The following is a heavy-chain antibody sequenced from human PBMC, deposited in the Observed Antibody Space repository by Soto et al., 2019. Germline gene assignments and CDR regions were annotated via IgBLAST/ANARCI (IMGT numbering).Heavy chain of an antibody. V-gene: IGHV1-18*01. J-gene: IGHJ3*01. CDR1: GYTFSTYG. CDR2: INTLKGDT. CDR3: ARVKVPAAILGACDL. Sequence: QAQLVQSGGEMRKPGASVKVSCTAAGYTFSTYGIPWVRQAPGQGLEWMGWINTLKGDTKSAARFHDRLPMTTDTSTRKAYMEFSSLTSDDKAGYDCARVKVPAAILGACDLWGHGTVVTVSS. D-gene: IGHD2-2*01.